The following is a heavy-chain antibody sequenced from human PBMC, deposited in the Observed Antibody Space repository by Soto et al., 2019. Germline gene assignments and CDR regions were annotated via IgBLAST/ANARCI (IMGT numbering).Heavy chain of an antibody. CDR1: GVTFSSHA. CDR2: ISYDGSNK. D-gene: IGHD3-10*01. J-gene: IGHJ4*02. Sequence: GRSLRLSCAASGVTFSSHAMHWVRKATGKGLEWVAVISYDGSNKYSADSMKGRFTISRDNSKNTLYLQMNSLRAEDTAVYYCARDSGYYGSGSFWLYLDYWGQGTLVTVSS. V-gene: IGHV3-30-3*01. CDR3: ARDSGYYGSGSFWLYLDY.